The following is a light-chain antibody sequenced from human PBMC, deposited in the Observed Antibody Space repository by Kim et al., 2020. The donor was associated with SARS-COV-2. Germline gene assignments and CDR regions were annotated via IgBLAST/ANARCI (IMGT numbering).Light chain of an antibody. CDR2: GKN. CDR1: SLRSYY. CDR3: NSRDSNDNVV. Sequence: ELTQDPAVSVALGQTVRITCQGDSLRSYYATWYQQKPGQAPRLVIYGKNNRPSGIPDRFSGSSSGNTASLTITGTQAGDEADYYCNSRDSNDNVVFGGGTQLTVL. J-gene: IGLJ2*01. V-gene: IGLV3-19*01.